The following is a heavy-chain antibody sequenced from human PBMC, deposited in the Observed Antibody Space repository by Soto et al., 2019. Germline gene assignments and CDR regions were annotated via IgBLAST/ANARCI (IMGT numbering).Heavy chain of an antibody. D-gene: IGHD3-22*01. CDR1: GGSISSGGYS. CDR2: IFDSGST. CDR3: ARDGDSSGYYSNWFDP. J-gene: IGHJ5*02. V-gene: IGHV4-30-2*01. Sequence: PSETLSLTCAVSGGSISSGGYSWSWIRQPPGKGLEWIGYIFDSGSTYYNPSLKSRVTISVDRSKNQFSLKLSSVTAADTAVYYCARDGDSSGYYSNWFDPWGQGTLVTVSS.